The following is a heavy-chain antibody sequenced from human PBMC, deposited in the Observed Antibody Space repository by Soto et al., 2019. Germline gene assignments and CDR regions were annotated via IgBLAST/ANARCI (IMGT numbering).Heavy chain of an antibody. D-gene: IGHD6-19*01. CDR3: AKDSAPGYSSGWTFDY. CDR1: GFTFDDYT. V-gene: IGHV3-43*01. CDR2: ISWDGGST. J-gene: IGHJ4*02. Sequence: GSLRLSCAASGFTFDDYTMHWVRQAPGKGLEWVSLISWDGGSTYYADSVKGRFTISRDNSKNSLYLQMNSLRTEDTALYYCAKDSAPGYSSGWTFDYWGQGTLVTVSS.